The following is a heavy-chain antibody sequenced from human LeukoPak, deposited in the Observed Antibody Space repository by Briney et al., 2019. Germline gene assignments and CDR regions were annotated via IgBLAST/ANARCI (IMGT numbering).Heavy chain of an antibody. CDR2: VSADGGST. Sequence: PGGSLRLSCAASGFTFNIFAINWVRQAPGKGLEYVSAVSADGGSTYYANSVKGRFTISRDNSKNMLYLQMGSLRGDDMAVYYCARRQCTSGSCYLDYWGQGTLVTVSS. V-gene: IGHV3-64*01. CDR3: ARRQCTSGSCYLDY. D-gene: IGHD2-15*01. CDR1: GFTFNIFA. J-gene: IGHJ4*02.